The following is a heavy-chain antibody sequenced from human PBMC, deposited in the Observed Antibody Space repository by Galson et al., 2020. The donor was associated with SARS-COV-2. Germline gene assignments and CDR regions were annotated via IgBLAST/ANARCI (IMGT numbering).Heavy chain of an antibody. V-gene: IGHV4-30-2*01. Sequence: SETLSLTCAVSGGSISSGGYSWTWIRQPPGKGLEWLGYIYHSGSTYYNPSLKSRVTISVDRSKNQFSLKLSSVTAADTAVYYCARGHDYGGNSDYFDYWGQGTLVTVSS. CDR3: ARGHDYGGNSDYFDY. CDR1: GGSISSGGYS. CDR2: IYHSGST. D-gene: IGHD4-17*01. J-gene: IGHJ4*02.